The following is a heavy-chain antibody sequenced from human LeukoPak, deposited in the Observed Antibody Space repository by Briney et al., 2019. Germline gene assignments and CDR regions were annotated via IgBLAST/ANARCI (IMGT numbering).Heavy chain of an antibody. CDR3: ATHGSAHYYMDV. D-gene: IGHD2-2*03. J-gene: IGHJ6*03. Sequence: GGSLRLSCAASGFTFSNYGMHWVRQAPGKGLEWVAFIRYDGSNKYYADSVKGRFTISRDNSKNTLYLQMNSLRAEDTAVYYCATHGSAHYYMDVWGKGTTVTISS. V-gene: IGHV3-30*02. CDR1: GFTFSNYG. CDR2: IRYDGSNK.